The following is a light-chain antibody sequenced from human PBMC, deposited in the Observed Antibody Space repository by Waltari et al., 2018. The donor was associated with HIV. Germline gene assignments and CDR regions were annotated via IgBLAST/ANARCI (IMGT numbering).Light chain of an antibody. CDR1: RSVMNN. CDR2: VAS. J-gene: IGKJ3*01. Sequence: DIQMTQSPSSLSASVGDRVTITCRASRSVMNNLNSYQQKPGKPPSLLIYVASTLQTGVPSRFSGSGFGTDFTLTITNLQPDDFAHYYCQQSYSTPLTFGPGTKVDIK. CDR3: QQSYSTPLT. V-gene: IGKV1-39*01.